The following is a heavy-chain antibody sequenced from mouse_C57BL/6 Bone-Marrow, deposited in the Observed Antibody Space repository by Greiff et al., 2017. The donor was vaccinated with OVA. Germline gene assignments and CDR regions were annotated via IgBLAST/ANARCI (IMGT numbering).Heavy chain of an antibody. CDR2: IPPNSGST. CDR1: GYTFTSYW. CDR3: ARGWDGGY. V-gene: IGHV1-64*01. D-gene: IGHD4-1*01. Sequence: VKLQQPGAELVKPGASVKLSCKASGYTFTSYWMHWVKQRPGQGLEWIGMIPPNSGSTNYNEKFKSKATLTVDKSSTTAYMQLSSLTSEDSAVYYCARGWDGGYWGQGTALTVSS. J-gene: IGHJ2*01.